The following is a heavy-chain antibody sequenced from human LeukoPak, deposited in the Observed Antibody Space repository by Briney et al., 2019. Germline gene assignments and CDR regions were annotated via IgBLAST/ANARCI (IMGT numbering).Heavy chain of an antibody. CDR1: GGSISSGDYS. J-gene: IGHJ3*02. Sequence: SQTLSLTCAVSGGSISSGDYSWSWIRQPPGKGLEWIGYMYYSGSTYSNLSLKSRVTISVDTSKNQFSLKLSSVTAADTAVYYCARGLDTNDWSDAFDIWGQGTMVTVSS. CDR2: MYYSGST. V-gene: IGHV4-30-4*07. CDR3: ARGLDTNDWSDAFDI. D-gene: IGHD2-21*01.